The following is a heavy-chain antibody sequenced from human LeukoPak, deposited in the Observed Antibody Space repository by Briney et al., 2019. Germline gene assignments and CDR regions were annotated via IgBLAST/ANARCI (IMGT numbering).Heavy chain of an antibody. J-gene: IGHJ4*02. V-gene: IGHV4-34*01. CDR1: GGSFSDYY. D-gene: IGHD3-16*02. Sequence: SETLSLTCAVYGGSFSDYYRSWIRQPPGKGLEWIGEINDSGSTNYNSSLKSRVTISLDTSENQFSLRLSSVTAADTAIYYCARGRDNYGWGIYRNLDYWGPGTLVAVSS. CDR3: ARGRDNYGWGIYRNLDY. CDR2: INDSGST.